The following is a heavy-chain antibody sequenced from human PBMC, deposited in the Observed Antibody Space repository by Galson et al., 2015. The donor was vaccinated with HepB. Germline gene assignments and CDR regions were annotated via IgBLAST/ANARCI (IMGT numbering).Heavy chain of an antibody. CDR2: INHSGST. CDR1: GGSFSGSY. D-gene: IGHD3-22*01. CDR3: ARGLTTDYDSSGYSQGLWFDP. V-gene: IGHV4-34*01. J-gene: IGHJ5*02. Sequence: SEPLSLTCAVYGGSFSGSYWSWIRQPPGKGLEWIGEINHSGSTTYNPSLKSRVTISVDTSKNQFSLKLSSVTAADTAVYYCARGLTTDYDSSGYSQGLWFDPWGQGTLVTVSS.